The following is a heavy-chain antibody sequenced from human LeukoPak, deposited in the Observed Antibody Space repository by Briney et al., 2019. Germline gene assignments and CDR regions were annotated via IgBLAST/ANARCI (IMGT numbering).Heavy chain of an antibody. CDR1: VFTFSTSG. CDR3: AKDQGANYYYCMDV. D-gene: IGHD4/OR15-4a*01. J-gene: IGHJ6*03. V-gene: IGHV3-33*06. CDR2: IWYDGSNE. Sequence: GGSLRLSCAASVFTFSTSGMHWVRQAPGKGLEWVALIWYDGSNEYADSVKGRFTISRDNSKNTLYLQMNSLRAEDTAVYHCAKDQGANYYYCMDVWGKGATVTVSS.